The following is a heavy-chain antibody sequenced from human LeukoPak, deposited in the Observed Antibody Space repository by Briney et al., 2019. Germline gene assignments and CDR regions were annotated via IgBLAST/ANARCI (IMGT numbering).Heavy chain of an antibody. Sequence: GGSLRLSCAASGFTFSDYGLHWVRQAPGKGLERVALIWHDGSNKYYADSVMGRFTISRDNSKNTLYLQMNSLRAEDTAIYYCAKDGDAYTEFYYYYMDVWGKGTPVTVSS. J-gene: IGHJ6*03. D-gene: IGHD5-24*01. CDR3: AKDGDAYTEFYYYYMDV. CDR1: GFTFSDYG. CDR2: IWHDGSNK. V-gene: IGHV3-33*06.